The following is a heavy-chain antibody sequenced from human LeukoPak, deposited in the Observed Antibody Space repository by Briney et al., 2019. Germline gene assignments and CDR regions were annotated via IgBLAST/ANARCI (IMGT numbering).Heavy chain of an antibody. CDR1: GGTFSSYA. D-gene: IGHD6-13*01. CDR3: ARGSIWQLIAAAVDY. Sequence: ASVKVSCKASGGTFSSYAISWVRQAPGQGLEWMGGIIPIFGTANYAQKFQGRVTITADESTSTAYMELSSLRSEDTAVYYCARGSIWQLIAAAVDYWGQGTLVTVSS. J-gene: IGHJ4*02. V-gene: IGHV1-69*01. CDR2: IIPIFGTA.